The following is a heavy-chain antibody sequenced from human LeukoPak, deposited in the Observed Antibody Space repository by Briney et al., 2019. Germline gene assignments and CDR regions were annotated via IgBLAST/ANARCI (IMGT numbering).Heavy chain of an antibody. CDR3: AKDILDYYYYMDV. CDR1: GFTFSSYE. V-gene: IGHV3-48*03. CDR2: ISSSGSTI. Sequence: PGGSLRLSCPASGFTFSSYEMNWVRQAPGKGLEWVSYISSSGSTIYYADSVKGRFTISRDNSKNTLYLQMNSLRAEDTAVYYCAKDILDYYYYMDVWGKGTTVTISS. J-gene: IGHJ6*03.